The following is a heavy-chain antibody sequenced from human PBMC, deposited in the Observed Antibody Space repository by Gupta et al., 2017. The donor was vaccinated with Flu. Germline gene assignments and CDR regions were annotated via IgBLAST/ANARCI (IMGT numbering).Heavy chain of an antibody. CDR3: ARVRRAYCGGDCPSSVDY. Sequence: MHWGRQASGKGLEWVAVISYDGSNKYYAYSVKGRFTISRDNSKNTLYLQMNSLRAEDTAVYYCARVRRAYCGGDCPSSVDYWGQGTLVTVSS. J-gene: IGHJ4*02. CDR2: ISYDGSNK. D-gene: IGHD2-21*01. V-gene: IGHV3-30-3*01.